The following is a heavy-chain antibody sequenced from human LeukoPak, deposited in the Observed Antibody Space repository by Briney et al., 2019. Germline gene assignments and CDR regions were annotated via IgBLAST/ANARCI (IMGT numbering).Heavy chain of an antibody. CDR2: IYYSGST. CDR1: GGSISSGDYY. V-gene: IGHV4-30-4*01. D-gene: IGHD3-22*01. J-gene: IGHJ4*02. Sequence: PSETLSLTCTVSGGSISSGDYYWSWIRQPPGKGLEWIGYIYYSGSTYYNPSLKSRVTISVDTSKNQFSLKLSSVTAADTAVYYCAREARYYYDSSGYYYALDYWGQGTLVTVSS. CDR3: AREARYYYDSSGYYYALDY.